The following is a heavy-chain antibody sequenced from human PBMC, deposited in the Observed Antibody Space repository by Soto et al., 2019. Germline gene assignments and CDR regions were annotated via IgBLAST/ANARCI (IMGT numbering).Heavy chain of an antibody. Sequence: LRLSCAASGFTFSSYGMHWVRQAPGKGLEWVAVIWYDGSNKYYADSVKGRFTISRDNSKNTLYLQMNSLRAEDTAVYYCAKTPMEAVGTQFFDLWGQGTLVTVSS. V-gene: IGHV3-33*06. J-gene: IGHJ4*02. CDR1: GFTFSSYG. D-gene: IGHD6-19*01. CDR3: AKTPMEAVGTQFFDL. CDR2: IWYDGSNK.